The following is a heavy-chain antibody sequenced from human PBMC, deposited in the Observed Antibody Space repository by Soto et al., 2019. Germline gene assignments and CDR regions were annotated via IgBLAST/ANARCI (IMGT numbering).Heavy chain of an antibody. CDR3: ARGPSGWFGYDY. Sequence: GGSLRLSCAASGFTFSSSWMHWVRQAPGKGLVWVSRINSGASTTNYADSVKGRFTISRDNAKNTLYLQMDSLTAEDTAVYYCARGPSGWFGYDYWGQGTRVTVSS. CDR1: GFTFSSSW. J-gene: IGHJ4*02. V-gene: IGHV3-74*01. D-gene: IGHD6-19*01. CDR2: INSGASTT.